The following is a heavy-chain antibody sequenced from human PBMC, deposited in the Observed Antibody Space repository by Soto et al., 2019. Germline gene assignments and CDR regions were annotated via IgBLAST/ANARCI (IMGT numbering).Heavy chain of an antibody. J-gene: IGHJ6*02. CDR2: ISYDGSNK. D-gene: IGHD3-9*01. V-gene: IGHV3-30-3*01. CDR1: GFTFSSYA. CDR3: ARDLFPANYDILTGYYRPPYYYGMDV. Sequence: GGSLRLSCAASGFTFSSYAMHWVRQAPGKGLEWVAVISYDGSNKYYADSVKGRFTISRDNSKNTLYLQMNSLRAEDTAVYYCARDLFPANYDILTGYYRPPYYYGMDVWGQGTTVTVSS.